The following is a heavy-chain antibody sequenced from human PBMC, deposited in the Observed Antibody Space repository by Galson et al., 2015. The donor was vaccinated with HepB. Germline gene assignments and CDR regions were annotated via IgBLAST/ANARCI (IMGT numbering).Heavy chain of an antibody. CDR1: GFTFSDHT. V-gene: IGHV3-21*01. CDR3: ARPYSSILYGMDV. CDR2: TDSSGNYI. Sequence: SLRLSCAASGFTFSDHTMNWVRHAPGKGLEWVSSTDSSGNYIYYADSVKGRFTISRDNAKNSLYLQMNGLRVDDTAVYYCARPYSSILYGMDVWGQGTTVTVSS. D-gene: IGHD6-13*01. J-gene: IGHJ6*02.